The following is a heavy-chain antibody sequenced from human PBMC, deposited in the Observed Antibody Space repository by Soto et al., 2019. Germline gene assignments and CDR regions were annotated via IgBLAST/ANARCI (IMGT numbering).Heavy chain of an antibody. CDR2: IYYSGST. CDR1: GGSISSSSYY. V-gene: IGHV4-39*07. D-gene: IGHD2-15*01. CDR3: ASGGVVVVAAMGAFDI. J-gene: IGHJ3*02. Sequence: SETLSLTCTVSGGSISSSSYYWGWIRQPPGKGLEWIGSIYYSGSTNYNPSLKSRVTISVDTSKNQFSLKLSSVTAADTAVYYCASGGVVVVAAMGAFDIWGQGTMVTVSS.